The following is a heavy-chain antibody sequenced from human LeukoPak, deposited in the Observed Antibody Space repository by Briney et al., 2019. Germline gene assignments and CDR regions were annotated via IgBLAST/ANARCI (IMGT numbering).Heavy chain of an antibody. CDR3: ARGYYDFWSGRTTAFDY. CDR1: GYTFTGYY. D-gene: IGHD3-3*01. V-gene: IGHV1-2*02. CDR2: INPNSGGT. J-gene: IGHJ4*02. Sequence: ASVKVSCEASGYTFTGYYMHWVRQAPGQGLEWMGWINPNSGGTNYAQKFQGRVTMTRDTSISTAYMELSRLRSDDTAVYYCARGYYDFWSGRTTAFDYWGQGTLVTVSS.